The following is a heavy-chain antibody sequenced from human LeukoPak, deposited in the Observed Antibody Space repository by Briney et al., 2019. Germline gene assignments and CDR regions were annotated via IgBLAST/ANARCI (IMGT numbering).Heavy chain of an antibody. CDR3: ARVRDGYFMVEDY. V-gene: IGHV1-69*05. J-gene: IGHJ4*02. D-gene: IGHD5-24*01. CDR2: IIPIFGTA. CDR1: GGTFSSYA. Sequence: GASVKVSCKASGGTFSSYAISWVRQAPGQGLEWMGGIIPIFGTANYAQKFQGRVTMTTDTSTSTAYMELRSLRSDDTAVYYCARVRDGYFMVEDYWGQGTLVTVSS.